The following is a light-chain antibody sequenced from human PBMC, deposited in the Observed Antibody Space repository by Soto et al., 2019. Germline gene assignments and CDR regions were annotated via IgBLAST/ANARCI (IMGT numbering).Light chain of an antibody. CDR2: GAS. Sequence: EIVLTQSPATLSLSPGERAXXXXXXSQSVSSYLAWYQQKPGQAPRLLIYGASTRATGIPARFSGSGSGTEFTLTISSLQSEDFAVYYCQQYNNWPRGTFGQGTKVDIK. CDR1: QSVSSY. V-gene: IGKV3-15*01. J-gene: IGKJ1*01. CDR3: QQYNNWPRGT.